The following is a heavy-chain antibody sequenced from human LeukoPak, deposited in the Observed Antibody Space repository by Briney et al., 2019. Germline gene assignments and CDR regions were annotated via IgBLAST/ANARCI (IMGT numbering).Heavy chain of an antibody. CDR2: IYYSGST. V-gene: IGHV4-59*01. CDR3: ARAVGFLEWLPRMGGYYYYYMDV. J-gene: IGHJ6*03. Sequence: SETLSLTCTVSGGSISSYYWSWIRQPPGKGLEWIGYIYYSGSTNYNPSLKSRVTISVDTSKNQFSLKLSSVTAADTDVYYCARAVGFLEWLPRMGGYYYYYMDVWGKGTTVTVSS. CDR1: GGSISSYY. D-gene: IGHD3-3*02.